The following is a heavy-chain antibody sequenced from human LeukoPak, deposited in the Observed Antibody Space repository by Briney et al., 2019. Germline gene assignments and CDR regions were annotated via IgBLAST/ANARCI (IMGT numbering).Heavy chain of an antibody. CDR1: GGTFIIYA. D-gene: IGHD2-2*01. Sequence: SVKVSCKASGGTFIIYAISWVRQAPGQGLEWMGGIIPIFGTANYAQKFQGRVTITADESTSTAYMELSSLRSEDTAVYYCARGSLRYQLLSPFDYWGQGTLVTVSS. CDR3: ARGSLRYQLLSPFDY. V-gene: IGHV1-69*13. CDR2: IIPIFGTA. J-gene: IGHJ4*02.